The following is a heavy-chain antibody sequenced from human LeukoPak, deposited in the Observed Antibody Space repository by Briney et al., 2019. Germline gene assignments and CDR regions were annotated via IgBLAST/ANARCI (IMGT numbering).Heavy chain of an antibody. Sequence: SQTLSLTCAISGDSVSSNSAAWNWIRQSPSSGLEWLGRTYYRSKWYNEYAVSVKSRITINPDTSKNQFSLQLNSVTPEDTAVYYCARAQAYSGRIFDYWGQGTLVTVSS. CDR1: GDSVSSNSAA. J-gene: IGHJ4*02. V-gene: IGHV6-1*01. CDR2: TYYRSKWYN. CDR3: ARAQAYSGRIFDY. D-gene: IGHD1-26*01.